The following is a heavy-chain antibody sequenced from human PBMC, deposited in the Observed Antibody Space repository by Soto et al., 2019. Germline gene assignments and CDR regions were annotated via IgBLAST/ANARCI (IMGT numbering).Heavy chain of an antibody. CDR1: GYTFTRYD. CDR3: ASTAVHFFGAVVWGYNYYRTDG. V-gene: IGHV1-8*01. J-gene: IGHJ6*02. D-gene: IGHD3-3*01. Sequence: ASVKVSCKASGYTFTRYDIHWVRQATGQGLEWMGWINANKGNTGYAQKLQGRVTTTRNTSRSTAYMELRSLTSEATAVYYCASTAVHFFGAVVWGYNYYRTDGWDPWSKVTVSS. CDR2: INANKGNT.